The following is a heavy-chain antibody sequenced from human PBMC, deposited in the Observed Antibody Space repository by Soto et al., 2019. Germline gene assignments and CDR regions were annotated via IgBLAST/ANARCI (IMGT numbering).Heavy chain of an antibody. J-gene: IGHJ4*02. CDR1: GFTFSTYW. D-gene: IGHD3-3*01. CDR2: INSDGSTT. V-gene: IGHV3-74*01. CDR3: ARDLSYDFWSGYADY. Sequence: GGSLRLSCAASGFTFSTYWMHWVRQAPGKGLVWVSRINSDGSTTNYADSVKGRFTISRDNSKNTLYLQMNSLRAEDTAVYYCARDLSYDFWSGYADYWGQGTLVTVPQ.